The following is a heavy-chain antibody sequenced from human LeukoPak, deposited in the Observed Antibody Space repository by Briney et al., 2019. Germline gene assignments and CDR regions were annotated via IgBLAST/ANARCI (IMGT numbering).Heavy chain of an antibody. J-gene: IGHJ6*03. CDR3: ARNTLDYQIPGDYYYYYYMDV. CDR2: INPNSGGT. Sequence: ASVKVSCKASGYTFTGYYMHWVRQAPGQGLEWMGWINPNSGGTNYAQKFQGRVTMTRDTSISTAYMELSRLRSDDTAVYYCARNTLDYQIPGDYYYYYYMDVWGKGTTVTVSS. D-gene: IGHD4-11*01. V-gene: IGHV1-2*02. CDR1: GYTFTGYY.